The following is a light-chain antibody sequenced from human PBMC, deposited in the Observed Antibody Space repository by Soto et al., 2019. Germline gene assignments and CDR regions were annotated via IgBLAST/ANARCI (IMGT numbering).Light chain of an antibody. CDR3: CSCAGSYTCV. CDR1: SRDVGGYNY. V-gene: IGLV2-11*01. CDR2: DVS. J-gene: IGLJ1*01. Sequence: QSLRITKNENSRDVGGYNYVSWYQQHPGKAPKLMIYDVSKRPSGVPDRFSGSKSGNTASLTISGFQVKDETDYDCCSCAGSYTCVFGPGSEVTLL.